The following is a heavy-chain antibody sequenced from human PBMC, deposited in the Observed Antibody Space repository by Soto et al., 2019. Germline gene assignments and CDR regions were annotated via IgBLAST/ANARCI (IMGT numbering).Heavy chain of an antibody. Sequence: QVQVIQSRAEVKKPGASVKVSCKTSGYIFTEYDINWVRQAPGQGPEYMGWVSPENKNAGYAPQFRGRVSMTTDTTISTAYLEVTNLTYEDTAVYYCEVTTGYWGQGTMVTVSS. J-gene: IGHJ4*02. CDR3: EVTTGY. V-gene: IGHV1-8*01. CDR1: GYIFTEYD. D-gene: IGHD1-1*01. CDR2: VSPENKNA.